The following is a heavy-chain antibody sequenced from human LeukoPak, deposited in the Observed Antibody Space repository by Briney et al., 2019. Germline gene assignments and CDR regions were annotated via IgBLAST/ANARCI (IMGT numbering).Heavy chain of an antibody. CDR1: GGSISSYK. CDR2: IYTSGNT. Sequence: SETLSLTCTVSGGSISSYKWSWIRQPAGKGLEWIGRIYTSGNTNYNPSLKSRVTMSVNTSRNQFSLKVTSVTAADTAVYYCARDPPDSYSSGWYYFDYWGQGTLVTVSS. D-gene: IGHD6-19*01. CDR3: ARDPPDSYSSGWYYFDY. J-gene: IGHJ4*02. V-gene: IGHV4-4*07.